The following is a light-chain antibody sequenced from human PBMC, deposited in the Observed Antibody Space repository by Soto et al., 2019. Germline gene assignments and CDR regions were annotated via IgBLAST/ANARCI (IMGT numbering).Light chain of an antibody. CDR1: SSDVGSYNL. Sequence: QSALTQPASVSGSPGQSITISCTGTSSDVGSYNLVSWYQQHPGKAPKFMIYGVTKRPSGVSNRFSGSKSGNTASLTISGLQAEDEAHYYCCSYAGSNTYVFGTGTKVTVL. CDR2: GVT. J-gene: IGLJ1*01. V-gene: IGLV2-23*02. CDR3: CSYAGSNTYV.